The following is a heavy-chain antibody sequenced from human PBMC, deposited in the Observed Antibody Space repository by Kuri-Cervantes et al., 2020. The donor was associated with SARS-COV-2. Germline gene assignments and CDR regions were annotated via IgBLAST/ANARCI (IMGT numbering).Heavy chain of an antibody. J-gene: IGHJ4*02. V-gene: IGHV3-30*04. Sequence: GGSLRLSCAASGLTFSTYAMYWVRQTPGKGLEWVALISYDGTNQYYTDSVKGRFTTSRDNSKNTLFLQMNSLTAEDTAVYFCARGQIPAFHFDYWGQGALVTVSS. CDR1: GLTFSTYA. D-gene: IGHD2-2*01. CDR2: ISYDGTNQ. CDR3: ARGQIPAFHFDY.